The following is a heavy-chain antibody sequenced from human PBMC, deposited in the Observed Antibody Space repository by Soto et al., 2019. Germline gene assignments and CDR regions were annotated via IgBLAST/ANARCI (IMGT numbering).Heavy chain of an antibody. J-gene: IGHJ4*02. D-gene: IGHD3-3*01. CDR3: AKDSGHADHPEWLLYY. CDR1: GFTFSSYG. CDR2: ISYDGSNK. V-gene: IGHV3-30*18. Sequence: HPGGSLRLSCAASGFTFSSYGMHWVRQAPGKGLEWVAVISYDGSNKYYADSVKGRFTISRDNSKNTLYLQMNSLRAEDTAVYYCAKDSGHADHPEWLLYYWGQGTLVTVSS.